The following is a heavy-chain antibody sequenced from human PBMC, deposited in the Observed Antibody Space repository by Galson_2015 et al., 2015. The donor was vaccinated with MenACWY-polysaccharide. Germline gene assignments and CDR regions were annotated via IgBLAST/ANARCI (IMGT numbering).Heavy chain of an antibody. J-gene: IGHJ4*02. D-gene: IGHD6-19*01. CDR1: GFTFSSDA. V-gene: IGHV3-23*01. CDR3: AISRGFSSGWKSFDY. CDR2: ISSTGDSI. Sequence: SLRLSCATSGFTFSSDAMSWVRQAPGKGLKWVSAISSTGDSIRYADSVKGRFTISRDASKNTLYLQMSSLRAEDTALYYCAISRGFSSGWKSFDYWGQGTLVTVSA.